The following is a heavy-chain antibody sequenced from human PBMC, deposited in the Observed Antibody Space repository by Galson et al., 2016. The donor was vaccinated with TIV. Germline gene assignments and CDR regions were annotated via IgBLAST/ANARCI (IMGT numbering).Heavy chain of an antibody. D-gene: IGHD3-22*01. CDR1: GFIFDDYY. J-gene: IGHJ5*02. CDR2: ISRLGDTI. CDR3: ARDHYYHYDSSGCDH. Sequence: SLRLSCAASGFIFDDYYMSWIRQAPGKGLEWVSSISRLGDTIYYADSVKGRFTISRDNGNNSLYLQMSSLRAEDTAVYYCARDHYYHYDSSGCDHWGQGSLVTVSS. V-gene: IGHV3-11*01.